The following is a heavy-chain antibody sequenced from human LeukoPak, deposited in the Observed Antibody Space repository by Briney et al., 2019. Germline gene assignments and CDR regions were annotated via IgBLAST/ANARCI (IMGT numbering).Heavy chain of an antibody. J-gene: IGHJ4*02. D-gene: IGHD4-23*01. Sequence: GGSLRLSCAASGFTFDDYGMSWVRQAPGKGLEWVSGINWNGGSTGYADSVKGRFTISRDHAKNSLYLQMNSLRAEDTALYYCARFGGATFAQAFFDFWGQGTLVTVSS. CDR3: ARFGGATFAQAFFDF. CDR1: GFTFDDYG. V-gene: IGHV3-20*04. CDR2: INWNGGST.